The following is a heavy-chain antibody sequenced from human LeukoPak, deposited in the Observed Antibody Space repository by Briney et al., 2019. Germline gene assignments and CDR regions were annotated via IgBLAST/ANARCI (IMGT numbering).Heavy chain of an antibody. CDR1: GFTFGDYA. D-gene: IGHD4-17*01. CDR3: TRGDYGDYGAFDY. J-gene: IGHJ4*02. V-gene: IGHV3-49*04. CDR2: IRSKAYGGTT. Sequence: GGSLRLSCTASGFTFGDYAMSWVRQAPEKGLEWVGFIRSKAYGGTTEYAASVKGRFTISRDDSKSIAYLQMNSLKTEDTAVYYCTRGDYGDYGAFDYWGQGTLVTVSS.